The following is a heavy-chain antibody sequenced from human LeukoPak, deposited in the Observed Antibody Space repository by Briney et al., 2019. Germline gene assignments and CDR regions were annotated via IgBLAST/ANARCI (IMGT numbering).Heavy chain of an antibody. J-gene: IGHJ4*02. CDR1: GYTFSRYW. Sequence: GGSLRLSCAASGYTFSRYWMHWVRQGPGKGLVWVSRISEDGSSTSYAESVRGRFTISRDNDKNTLYLQMNSLRAEDAAVYYCTTDTFGARDSWGQGTLVTVSS. V-gene: IGHV3-74*01. CDR2: ISEDGSST. D-gene: IGHD3-10*01. CDR3: TTDTFGARDS.